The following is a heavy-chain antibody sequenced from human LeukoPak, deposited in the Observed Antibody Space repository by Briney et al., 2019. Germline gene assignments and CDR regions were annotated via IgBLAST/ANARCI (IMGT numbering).Heavy chain of an antibody. CDR3: ARDGYDSGFRSN. D-gene: IGHD3-10*01. V-gene: IGHV4-61*02. CDR2: IYTSGST. J-gene: IGHJ4*02. Sequence: SETLSLTCTVSGGSISSGSYYWSWIRQPAGKGLEWIGRIYTSGSTNYNPSLKSRVTISVDTSKNQFSLKLSSVTAADTAVYYCARDGYDSGFRSNRGQGTLVTVSS. CDR1: GGSISSGSYY.